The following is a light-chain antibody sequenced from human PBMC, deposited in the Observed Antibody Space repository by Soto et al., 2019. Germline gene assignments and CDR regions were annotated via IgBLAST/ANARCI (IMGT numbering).Light chain of an antibody. CDR1: SSNIGSNT. CDR3: AAWDDSLNGPV. V-gene: IGLV1-44*01. CDR2: NND. J-gene: IGLJ2*01. Sequence: QSVLTQAPSASGTPGQRVTISCSGSSSNIGSNTVNWYHQLPGTAPKLLIYNNDQRPSGVPDRFSGSKSVTSASLAISGLQSEDEADYYCAAWDDSLNGPVFGGGTKLTVL.